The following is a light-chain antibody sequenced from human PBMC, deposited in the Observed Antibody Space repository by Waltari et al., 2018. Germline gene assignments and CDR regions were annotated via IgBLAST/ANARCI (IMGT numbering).Light chain of an antibody. Sequence: QSVLTQPPSASGTPGQRVTISCSGSSSNIGSHYVYWYQQLPGPAPKLPIDRNNQRPSGVPDRFAGSKSGTSASLAISGLRSEDEADYYCAAWDDSLSGHWVFGGGTKLTVL. CDR1: SSNIGSHY. CDR3: AAWDDSLSGHWV. V-gene: IGLV1-47*01. CDR2: RNN. J-gene: IGLJ3*02.